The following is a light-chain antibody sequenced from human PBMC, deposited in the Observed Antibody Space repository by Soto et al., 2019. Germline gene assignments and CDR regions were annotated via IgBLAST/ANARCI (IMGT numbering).Light chain of an antibody. CDR2: DDS. V-gene: IGLV3-21*02. CDR3: PVWDSSSDHYV. CDR1: NIGGKS. J-gene: IGLJ1*01. Sequence: SYELTQPPSVSVAPGQTARSTCGGNNIGGKSVHWYQQKPGQAPVLFVYDDSDRPSGIPDRFSGSNSGDTATLTIRRVEAGAEADYYCPVWDSSSDHYVFGTGTKVTV.